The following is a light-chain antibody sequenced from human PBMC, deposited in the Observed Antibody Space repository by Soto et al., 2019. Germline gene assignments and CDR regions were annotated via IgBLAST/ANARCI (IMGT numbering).Light chain of an antibody. V-gene: IGKV3-20*01. CDR1: QSVSSSY. CDR3: QQYGSSCT. Sequence: EIVLTQSPGTLSLSPGERATLSCRASQSVSSSYLAWYQQKPGQAPRLLIYGASSRATGIPDRFSGSGSGTDFTLTIRRLEPEDFAVYYCQQYGSSCTFGQGTKFEIK. CDR2: GAS. J-gene: IGKJ2*02.